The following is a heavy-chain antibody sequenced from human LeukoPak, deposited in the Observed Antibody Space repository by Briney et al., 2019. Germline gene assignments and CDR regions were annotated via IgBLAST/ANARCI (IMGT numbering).Heavy chain of an antibody. V-gene: IGHV3-23*01. CDR2: ISGSGGST. Sequence: GGSLRLSCAASGFTFSSYAMSWVRQAPGKGLEWVSAISGSGGSTYYADSVKGRFTFSRDSSKNTLYLQMNSLRAEDTAVYYCAIRSRRGYSGYGLFDYWGQGTLVTVSS. CDR1: GFTFSSYA. CDR3: AIRSRRGYSGYGLFDY. D-gene: IGHD5-12*01. J-gene: IGHJ4*02.